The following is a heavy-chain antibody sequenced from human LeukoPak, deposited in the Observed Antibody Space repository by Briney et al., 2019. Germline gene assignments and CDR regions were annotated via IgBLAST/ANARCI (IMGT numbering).Heavy chain of an antibody. CDR3: SREQYTSGGSGWFGMDV. CDR2: IHQSGST. CDR1: GGSLSTYY. J-gene: IGHJ6*02. V-gene: IGHV4-59*12. D-gene: IGHD6-19*01. Sequence: SETLSLTCSVSGGSLSTYYWTWTRQPPGKGLEWIGFIHQSGSTEYNPSLKSRVTMSLDTSRNQFSLKMSTVTAADTAVYYCSREQYTSGGSGWFGMDVWGQGTAVTVSS.